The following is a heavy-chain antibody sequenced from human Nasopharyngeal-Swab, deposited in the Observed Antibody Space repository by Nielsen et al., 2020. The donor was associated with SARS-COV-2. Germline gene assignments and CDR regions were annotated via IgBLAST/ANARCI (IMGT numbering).Heavy chain of an antibody. J-gene: IGHJ6*03. D-gene: IGHD6-19*01. CDR3: ARQGAVAGYYYYYMGV. CDR2: IYPGDSDT. CDR1: GSSFTSYW. Sequence: GESLKISCKGSGSSFTSYWIGWVRQMPGKGLEWMGIIYPGDSDTRYSPSFQGQVTISADKSISTAYLQWSSLKASDTAMYYCARQGAVAGYYYYYMGVWGKGTTVTVSS. V-gene: IGHV5-51*01.